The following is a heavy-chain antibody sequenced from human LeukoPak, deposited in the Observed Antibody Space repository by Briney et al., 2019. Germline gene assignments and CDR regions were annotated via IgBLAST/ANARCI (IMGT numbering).Heavy chain of an antibody. CDR2: IIPVLSTA. V-gene: IGHV1-69*13. D-gene: IGHD3-16*01. CDR3: ATTGGDIYYYYMDV. Sequence: SVKVSCKASGDTFSRYAISWVRQAPGQGLEWMGGIIPVLSTANYAQKFQNRVTITADESTSTTYMELSSLKSEDTAVYYCATTGGDIYYYYMDVWGKGTTVTISS. J-gene: IGHJ6*03. CDR1: GDTFSRYA.